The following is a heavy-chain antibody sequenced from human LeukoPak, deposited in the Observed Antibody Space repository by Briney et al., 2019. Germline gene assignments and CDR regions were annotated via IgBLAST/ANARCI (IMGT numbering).Heavy chain of an antibody. CDR1: GYTFTSYY. CDR3: ARDLYGSGTYPRY. V-gene: IGHV1-46*01. J-gene: IGHJ4*02. D-gene: IGHD3-10*01. CDR2: INPSGGST. Sequence: ASVKVSCKASGYTFTSYYMHWVRQAPGQGPEWMGIINPSGGSTTYAQKFQGRVTMTGDTSTSTVYMELSSLRSEDTAVYYRARDLYGSGTYPRYWGQGTLVTVSS.